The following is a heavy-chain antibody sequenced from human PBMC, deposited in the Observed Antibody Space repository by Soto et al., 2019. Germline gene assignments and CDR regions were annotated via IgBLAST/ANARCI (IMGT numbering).Heavy chain of an antibody. CDR1: GLTLSSYS. J-gene: IGHJ6*02. CDR2: ISSSSSTI. CDR3: ARDRGMVYAIGGYYYYGMDV. V-gene: IGHV3-48*02. D-gene: IGHD2-8*01. Sequence: HHGGSMKLSCAASGLTLSSYSMNWVRQAPGKGLEWVSYISSSSSTIYYADPVKGRFTISRDNAKNSLYLQMNSLRDEDTAVYYCARDRGMVYAIGGYYYYGMDVWGQGTTVTVSS.